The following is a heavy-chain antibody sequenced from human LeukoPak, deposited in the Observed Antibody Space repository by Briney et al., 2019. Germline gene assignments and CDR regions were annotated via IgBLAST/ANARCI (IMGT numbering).Heavy chain of an antibody. CDR2: IKQDGSEK. V-gene: IGHV3-7*01. CDR1: GFTFSSYW. D-gene: IGHD1-1*01. Sequence: GRSLRLSCAASGFTFSSYWMSWVRQAPGKGLEWVANIKQDGSEKYYVDSVKGRFTISRDNAKNSLYLQMNSLRAEDTAVYYCARVAETPLQPPLDYWGQGTLVTVSS. J-gene: IGHJ4*02. CDR3: ARVAETPLQPPLDY.